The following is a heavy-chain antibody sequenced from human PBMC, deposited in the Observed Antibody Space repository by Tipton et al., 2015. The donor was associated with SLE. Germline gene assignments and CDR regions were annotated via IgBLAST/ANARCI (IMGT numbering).Heavy chain of an antibody. CDR3: AREGSSWYYFDY. Sequence: TLSLTFTFSFCSIISYYWSWIRQPPGKGLECIVYIYYSGSTNYNPSLKIRVTISVDTSKNQFSLKLSSVTAADTAVYYCAREGSSWYYFDYWGQGNLVTVSS. CDR2: IYYSGST. D-gene: IGHD6-13*01. CDR1: FCSIISYY. V-gene: IGHV4-59*01. J-gene: IGHJ4*02.